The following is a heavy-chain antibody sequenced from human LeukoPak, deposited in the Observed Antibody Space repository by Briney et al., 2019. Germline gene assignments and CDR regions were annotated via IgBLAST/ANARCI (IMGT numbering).Heavy chain of an antibody. CDR2: IWRDGSNQ. CDR1: GFTFSNYG. V-gene: IGHV3-33*01. Sequence: GGSLRLSCAASGFTFSNYGMHWVRQAPGKGLEWVAVIWRDGSNQYYADSVKGRFTISRDNSKDTLYLQMNSLRVEDTAVYYCARQTGTYDLDYWGQGTLVTVSS. J-gene: IGHJ4*02. D-gene: IGHD3-10*01. CDR3: ARQTGTYDLDY.